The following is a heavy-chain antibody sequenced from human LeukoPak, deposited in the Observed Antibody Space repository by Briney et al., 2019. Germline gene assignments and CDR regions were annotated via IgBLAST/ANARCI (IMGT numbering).Heavy chain of an antibody. CDR2: ISSGGTYK. J-gene: IGHJ4*02. V-gene: IGHV3-21*01. Sequence: GGSLRLSCAVSGFTFTSYSMSWVRQAPGKGLEWVSSISSGGTYKYYADSVKGRFTISRDNAKNSLYLQMNSLRAEDTAVYYCAKGKVSVAGATNDYWGQGTLVTVSS. CDR3: AKGKVSVAGATNDY. CDR1: GFTFTSYS. D-gene: IGHD6-19*01.